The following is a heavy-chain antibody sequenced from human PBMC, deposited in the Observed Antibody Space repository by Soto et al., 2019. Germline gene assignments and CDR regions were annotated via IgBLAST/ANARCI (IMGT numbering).Heavy chain of an antibody. D-gene: IGHD3-10*01. CDR1: GYTFTSYG. CDR2: INAYNGNT. Sequence: QVQLVQSGAEVKKPGASVKVSCKASGYTFTSYGISWLRQAPGQGLEGMGWINAYNGNTNYAQKLQGRVTMTTDTSTSPAYKELRSLRSDDPAVYYCARDAPPFGYWGQGTLVTVSS. CDR3: ARDAPPFGY. J-gene: IGHJ4*02. V-gene: IGHV1-18*01.